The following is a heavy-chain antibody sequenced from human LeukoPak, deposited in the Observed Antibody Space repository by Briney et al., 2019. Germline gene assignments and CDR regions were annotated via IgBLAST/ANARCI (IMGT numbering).Heavy chain of an antibody. Sequence: GGSLRLSCAASGFIFSYYGMHWVRQAPGKGLEWVAFIRYDGSKKYYVDSVKGRFIISRDNSKNTVYLQMNTLRAEDTAVYYCAKGGQMVEVVADFDYWGQGTLVTVSS. CDR3: AKGGQMVEVVADFDY. J-gene: IGHJ4*02. V-gene: IGHV3-30*02. CDR2: IRYDGSKK. CDR1: GFIFSYYG. D-gene: IGHD5-12*01.